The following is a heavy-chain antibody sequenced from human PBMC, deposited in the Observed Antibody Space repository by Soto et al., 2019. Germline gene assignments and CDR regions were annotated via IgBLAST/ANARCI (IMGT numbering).Heavy chain of an antibody. J-gene: IGHJ6*02. Sequence: QVQLVQSGAEVKKPGSSVKVSCKASGGTFSSYAISWVRQAPGQGLEWMGGIIPIFGTANYAQKFQGRVTMTADESTSTAYRELSSLRAEDTAVYYCARVPTIVGVAAPGYYYGMDVWGQGTTVTVSS. CDR2: IIPIFGTA. D-gene: IGHD3-3*01. CDR3: ARVPTIVGVAAPGYYYGMDV. CDR1: GGTFSSYA. V-gene: IGHV1-69*12.